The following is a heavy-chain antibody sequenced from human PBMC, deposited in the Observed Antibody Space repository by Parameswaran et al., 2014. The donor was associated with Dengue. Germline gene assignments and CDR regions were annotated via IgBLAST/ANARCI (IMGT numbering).Heavy chain of an antibody. V-gene: IGHV1-2*02. J-gene: IGHJ6*02. CDR2: INPNSGGT. D-gene: IGHD3-10*01. Sequence: WVRQAPGQGLEWMGWINPNSGGTNYAQKFQGRVTMTRDTSISTAYMELSRLRSDDTAVYYCANGESTTYYYGSGSYRRGTDYYYGMDVWGQGTTVTVSS. CDR3: ANGESTTYYYGSGSYRRGTDYYYGMDV.